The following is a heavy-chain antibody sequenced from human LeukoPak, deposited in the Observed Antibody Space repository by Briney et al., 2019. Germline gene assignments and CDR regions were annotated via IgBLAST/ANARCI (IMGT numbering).Heavy chain of an antibody. CDR3: ARTVTIFGVVIKGYYFDY. V-gene: IGHV3-48*01. J-gene: IGHJ4*02. CDR2: ISSSSSTI. CDR1: GFTFSSYS. D-gene: IGHD3-3*01. Sequence: GGSLRLSCAASGFTFSSYSMNWVRQAPGKGLEWVSYISSSSSTIYYADSVKGRFTISRDNAKNSLYLQMNSLRAEDTAVYYCARTVTIFGVVIKGYYFDYWGQGTLVTVSS.